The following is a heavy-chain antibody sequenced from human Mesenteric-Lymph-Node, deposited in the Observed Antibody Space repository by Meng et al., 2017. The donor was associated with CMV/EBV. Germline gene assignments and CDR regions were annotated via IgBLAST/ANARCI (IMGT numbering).Heavy chain of an antibody. D-gene: IGHD3-10*01. J-gene: IGHJ4*02. CDR2: INTNAGNP. CDR1: GYMFTTYV. Sequence: SGYMFTTYVMNWVRQAPEQGLEWMGWINTNAGNPTYAQAFTGRFVFSLETSVSTAYLQISSLKAEDTAVYYCARVLTMVRGVYYFDYWGQGTLVTVSS. V-gene: IGHV7-4-1*02. CDR3: ARVLTMVRGVYYFDY.